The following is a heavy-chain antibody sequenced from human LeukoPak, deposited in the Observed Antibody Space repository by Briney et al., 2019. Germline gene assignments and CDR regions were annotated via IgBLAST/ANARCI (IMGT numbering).Heavy chain of an antibody. CDR2: IYRSGST. Sequence: SETLSLTCTVSGYSITSGYYWGWIRQPPGKELEWIGNIYRSGSTYYSPSLKSRVTISVDKSKNQFSLKLSSVTAADTAVYYCARWLKSSSWCTTGYYYYMDVWGKGTTVTVSS. J-gene: IGHJ6*03. CDR3: ARWLKSSSWCTTGYYYYMDV. D-gene: IGHD6-13*01. V-gene: IGHV4-38-2*02. CDR1: GYSITSGYY.